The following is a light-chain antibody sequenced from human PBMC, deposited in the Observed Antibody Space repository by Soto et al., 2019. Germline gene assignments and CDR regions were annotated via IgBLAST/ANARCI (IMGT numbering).Light chain of an antibody. J-gene: IGKJ1*01. CDR2: GAS. CDR1: QSVSSSF. V-gene: IGKV3-20*01. CDR3: QHYGTSLWT. Sequence: EIMLTQSPGTLSLSPGERTTLSCRASQSVSSSFLDWYQQTPGQAPRLLIYGASIRATGIPDRFSGSGSGTDFSLTISRLEPEDFAMYLCQHYGTSLWTFGHGTKVEIK.